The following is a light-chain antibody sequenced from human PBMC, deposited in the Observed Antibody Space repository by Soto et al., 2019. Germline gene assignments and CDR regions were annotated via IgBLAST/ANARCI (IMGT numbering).Light chain of an antibody. CDR1: QSVLFTSNNKNY. CDR3: QQYYTLPLT. CDR2: WAS. Sequence: DIVMTQSPDSLALSLGERATINCECSQSVLFTSNNKNYLAWYKQKPGQPPKXXRSWASARESGVPERFSGSGSGTLFTLSISSLKAEDVAVYYCQQYYTLPLTFGGGTKVDIK. V-gene: IGKV4-1*01. J-gene: IGKJ4*01.